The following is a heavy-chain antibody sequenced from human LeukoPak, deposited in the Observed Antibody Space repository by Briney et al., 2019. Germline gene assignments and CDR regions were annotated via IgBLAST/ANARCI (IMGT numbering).Heavy chain of an antibody. CDR2: ISGSGGST. V-gene: IGHV3-23*01. CDR3: AKDTGTPSWFDP. D-gene: IGHD1-1*01. Sequence: TGGSLRLSCAASGFTFSSYAMSWVRQAPGKGLEWVSAISGSGGSTYYADSVKGRFTVSRDNSKNTLYLQMNSLRAEDTAVYYCAKDTGTPSWFDPWGQGALVTVSS. J-gene: IGHJ5*02. CDR1: GFTFSSYA.